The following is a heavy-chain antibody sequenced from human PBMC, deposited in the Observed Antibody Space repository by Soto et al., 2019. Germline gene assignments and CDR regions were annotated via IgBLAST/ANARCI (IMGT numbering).Heavy chain of an antibody. V-gene: IGHV3-9*01. D-gene: IGHD3-16*02. CDR1: GFTFDDYA. CDR3: AKGSLKLYYDYIWGSYRYGYYYMDV. Sequence: GGSLRLSCAASGFTFDDYAMHWVRQAPGKGLEWVSGISWNSGSIGYADSVKGRFTISRDNAKNSLYLQMNSLRAEDTALYYCAKGSLKLYYDYIWGSYRYGYYYMDVWGKGTTVTVSS. CDR2: ISWNSGSI. J-gene: IGHJ6*03.